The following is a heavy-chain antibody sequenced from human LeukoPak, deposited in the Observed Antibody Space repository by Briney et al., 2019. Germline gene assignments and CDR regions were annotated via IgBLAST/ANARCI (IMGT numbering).Heavy chain of an antibody. V-gene: IGHV1-2*02. J-gene: IGHJ5*02. D-gene: IGHD3-10*01. CDR3: ARDRFSYPNWFDR. CDR1: GYTFTYYF. Sequence: GASVKVSCKASGYTFTYYFIHWVRQAPGQGLEWMGWINPNSGGTNSAQKFQGRVTMTRDTSISTAYMELSRLRSDDTAVYYCARDRFSYPNWFDRWGQGTLVTVSS. CDR2: INPNSGGT.